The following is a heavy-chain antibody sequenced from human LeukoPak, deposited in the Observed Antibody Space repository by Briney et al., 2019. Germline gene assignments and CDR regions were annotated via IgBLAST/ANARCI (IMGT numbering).Heavy chain of an antibody. CDR3: ARGLRFPKYYDILTGYYGSNY. CDR1: GGSFSGYY. D-gene: IGHD3-9*01. Sequence: SETLPLTCAVYGGSFSGYYWSWIRQPPGKGLEWIGEINHSGSTNYNPSLKSRVTISVDTSKNQFSLKLSSVTAADTAVYYCARGLRFPKYYDILTGYYGSNYWGQGTLVTVSS. V-gene: IGHV4-34*01. J-gene: IGHJ4*02. CDR2: INHSGST.